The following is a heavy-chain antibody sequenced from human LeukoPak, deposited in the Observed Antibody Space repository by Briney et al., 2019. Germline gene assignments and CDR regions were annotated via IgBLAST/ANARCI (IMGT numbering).Heavy chain of an antibody. V-gene: IGHV1-2*02. CDR2: INPNSGGT. Sequence: ASVKVSCKASGYTFTGYYMHWVRQAPGQGLEWMGWINPNSGGTNYAQKFRGRVTMTRDTSISTAYMELSRLRSDDTAVYYCARDHSSGWYGDYWGQGTLVTVSS. CDR3: ARDHSSGWYGDY. CDR1: GYTFTGYY. J-gene: IGHJ4*02. D-gene: IGHD6-19*01.